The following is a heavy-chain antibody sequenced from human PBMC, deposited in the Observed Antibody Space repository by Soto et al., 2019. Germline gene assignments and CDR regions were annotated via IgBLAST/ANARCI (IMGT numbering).Heavy chain of an antibody. J-gene: IGHJ6*02. D-gene: IGHD2-21*02. CDR3: ARDLWGYCGTDCHPLAV. V-gene: IGHV4-59*11. CDR1: GGSTGGPS. Sequence: TLSVARFGSGGSTGGPSRMPTRAPTEKVLEWIGYMYNTGSTVYNPSFKSRVTISVDTSKNQFSLKLNSVTAADTAVYYCARDLWGYCGTDCHPLAVRGQGTTVT. CDR2: MYNTGST.